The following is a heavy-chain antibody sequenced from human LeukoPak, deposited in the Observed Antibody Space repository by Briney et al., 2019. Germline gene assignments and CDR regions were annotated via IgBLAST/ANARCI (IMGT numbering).Heavy chain of an antibody. J-gene: IGHJ3*02. Sequence: PSETLSLTCTVSGGSISSYYWSWIRQPPGKGLEWIGYIYYSGSTNYNPSLKSRVTISVDTSKNQFSLKLSSVTAADTAVCYCARAGGNYYSDAFDIWGQGTMVTVSS. V-gene: IGHV4-59*01. CDR1: GGSISSYY. CDR2: IYYSGST. D-gene: IGHD1-26*01. CDR3: ARAGGNYYSDAFDI.